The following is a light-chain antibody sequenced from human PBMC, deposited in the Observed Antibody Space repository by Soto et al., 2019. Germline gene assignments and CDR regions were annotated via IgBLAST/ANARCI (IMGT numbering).Light chain of an antibody. CDR1: QSVNTH. CDR3: QQYDNWPYI. V-gene: IGKV3D-15*03. J-gene: IGKJ2*01. CDR2: AAS. Sequence: EIVMTQSPATLSVSPGEGATLSCRASQSVNTHLAWYQQRPGQAPRLLIYAASLRATAIPARFSGSGSGTEFTLAINNLQSEDFAIYYCQQYDNWPYIFGQGTKVDIK.